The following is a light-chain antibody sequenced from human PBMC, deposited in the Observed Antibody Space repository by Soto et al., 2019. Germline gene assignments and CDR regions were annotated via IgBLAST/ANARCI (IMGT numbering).Light chain of an antibody. CDR2: GAS. Sequence: EVVLPQSPGSLSLSPGERATLSCRASQSVMSNYLSWYQQKPGQPPRLLIYGASSRATGIPDRFSGSGSGTDFTLTISRLEPEDFAVYYCQQFGASLTWTFGQGTKVDIK. J-gene: IGKJ1*01. CDR3: QQFGASLTWT. V-gene: IGKV3-20*01. CDR1: QSVMSNY.